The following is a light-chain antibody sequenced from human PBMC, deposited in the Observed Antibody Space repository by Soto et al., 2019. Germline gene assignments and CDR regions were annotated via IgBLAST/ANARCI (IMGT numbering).Light chain of an antibody. CDR2: GAS. V-gene: IGKV3-15*01. CDR1: QSVSSN. Sequence: EIVMTQSPATLSVPPGERATLSCRASQSVSSNLAWYQQKPGQAPRLLIYGASTRATGIPARFSGSGSGTEFTLTISSLQSEDFAVYYCQQYNNWYTFGGGTKVDIK. CDR3: QQYNNWYT. J-gene: IGKJ4*01.